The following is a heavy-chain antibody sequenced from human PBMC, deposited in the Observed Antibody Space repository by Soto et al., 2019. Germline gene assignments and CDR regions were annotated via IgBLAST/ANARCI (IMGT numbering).Heavy chain of an antibody. V-gene: IGHV2-5*01. CDR1: FFSLRSSGVG. CDR3: AKSGSSGWYGWFDP. D-gene: IGHD6-19*01. J-gene: IGHJ5*02. CDR2: IYWNYDK. Sequence: GPTLLNPTLTLSLTCIFSFFSLRSSGVGVGWIRQPPGKALEWLGFIYWNYDKRYSPSLKSRLTITKDTSKNQVVLTMTNMDPVDTATYYCAKSGSSGWYGWFDPWGQGTLVTVSS.